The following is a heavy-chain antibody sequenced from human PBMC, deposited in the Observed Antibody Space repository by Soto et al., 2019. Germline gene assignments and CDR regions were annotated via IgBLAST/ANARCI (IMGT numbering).Heavy chain of an antibody. CDR3: ARDRPRASYYYYGMDV. CDR1: GFTFSSYS. Sequence: LRLSCAASGFTFSSYSMNWVRQAPGKGLEWVSSISSSSSYIYYADSVKGRFTISRDNAKNSLYLQMNSLRAEDTAVYYCARDRPRASYYYYGMDVWGQGTTVTVSS. J-gene: IGHJ6*02. CDR2: ISSSSSYI. V-gene: IGHV3-21*01.